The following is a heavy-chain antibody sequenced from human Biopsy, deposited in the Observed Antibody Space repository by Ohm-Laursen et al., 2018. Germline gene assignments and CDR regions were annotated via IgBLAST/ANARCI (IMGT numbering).Heavy chain of an antibody. CDR1: GGSISGSS. V-gene: IGHV4-59*08. D-gene: IGHD6-19*01. J-gene: IGHJ3*02. CDR2: ISYSGST. Sequence: SETLSLTCTVSGGSISGSSWSWIRQAPGRELEWVGYISYSGSTGNNPSLKSRITISVDTSKNQISLKVTSVTAADTAVYYCAKHGSGWTGDDALHIWGQGTMVTVSS. CDR3: AKHGSGWTGDDALHI.